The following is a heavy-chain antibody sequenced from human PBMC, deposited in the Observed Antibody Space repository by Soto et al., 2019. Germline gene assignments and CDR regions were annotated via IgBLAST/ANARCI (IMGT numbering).Heavy chain of an antibody. D-gene: IGHD2-2*01. CDR2: IYYSGST. CDR1: GGSISSYY. J-gene: IGHJ5*02. V-gene: IGHV4-59*08. Sequence: QVQLQESGPGLVKPSETLSLTCTVSGGSISSYYWSWIRQPPGKGLEWIGYIYYSGSTNYNPSLKSRVTISVDTSKNQFSLKLSSVTAADTAVYYCARAVVPARSWFDPWGQGTLVTVSS. CDR3: ARAVVPARSWFDP.